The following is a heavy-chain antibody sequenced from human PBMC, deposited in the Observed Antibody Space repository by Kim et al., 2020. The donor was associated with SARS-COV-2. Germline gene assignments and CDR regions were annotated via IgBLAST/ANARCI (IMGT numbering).Heavy chain of an antibody. J-gene: IGHJ4*02. Sequence: ASVKVSCKASGYTFTSYGINWVRQAPGQGLEWMGWISAYNGNTNYAQNLQGRVTMTTDTSTSTAYMELRSLRSDDTAVYYCVLLTTVVTPGIDYWGQGTLVSSPQ. CDR3: VLLTTVVTPGIDY. CDR2: ISAYNGNT. D-gene: IGHD4-17*01. CDR1: GYTFTSYG. V-gene: IGHV1-18*04.